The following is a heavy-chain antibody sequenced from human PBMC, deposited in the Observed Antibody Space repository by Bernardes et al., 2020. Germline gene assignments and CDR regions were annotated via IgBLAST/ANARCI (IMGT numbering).Heavy chain of an antibody. CDR3: VKEAKWASRYFDF. V-gene: IGHV3-30-3*02. CDR2: IADDKNHY. CDR1: GFTLRGYP. Sequence: GGSLRLSCAASGFTLRGYPMHWVRQAPDKGLEWLGCIADDKNHYDIPESVKGRFSISTDMSKNTLYLQINSLRIEDTAVYYCVKEAKWASRYFDFWGRGTLVTVSS. D-gene: IGHD1-26*01. J-gene: IGHJ2*01.